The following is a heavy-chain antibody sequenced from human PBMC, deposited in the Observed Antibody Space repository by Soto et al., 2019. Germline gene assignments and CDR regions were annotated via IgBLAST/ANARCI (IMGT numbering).Heavy chain of an antibody. V-gene: IGHV1-69*13. CDR1: GVTFSSYA. J-gene: IGHJ6*01. Sequence: GASVKVSCKASGVTFSSYAMSWVRQAPVQVLEWMVGIIPIFGTANYAQKFQGRVTITADESTSTAYMEMSSLRSEETAVYYCARGMATITYYYYYYGMEVWGQGTTVTVSS. CDR2: IIPIFGTA. CDR3: ARGMATITYYYYYYGMEV. D-gene: IGHD5-12*01.